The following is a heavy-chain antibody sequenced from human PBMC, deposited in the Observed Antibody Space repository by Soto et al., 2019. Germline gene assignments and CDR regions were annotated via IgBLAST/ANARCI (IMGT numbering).Heavy chain of an antibody. Sequence: GGSLRLSCAASGFTFGTTDMSWVRQAPGEGLEWVSTIDGSDGITYYADSVKGRFTISRDNSRNTVYLQMNSLRGDDTALYYCVKNSGWFNTWGQGALVTVSS. CDR3: VKNSGWFNT. D-gene: IGHD3-10*01. CDR1: GFTFGTTD. CDR2: IDGSDGIT. J-gene: IGHJ5*02. V-gene: IGHV3-23*01.